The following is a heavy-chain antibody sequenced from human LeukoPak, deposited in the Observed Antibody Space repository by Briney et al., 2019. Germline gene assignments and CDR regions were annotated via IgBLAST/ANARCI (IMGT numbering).Heavy chain of an antibody. CDR3: ARDRSTEYCSGGSCGYYFDY. J-gene: IGHJ4*02. CDR1: GYTFTSYY. V-gene: IGHV1-46*01. D-gene: IGHD2-15*01. Sequence: ASVKVSCKASGYTFTSYYMHWVRQAPGQGLEWMGIINPSGGSTSYAQKFQGRVTMTRDTSTSTVYMELSSLRSEDTAVYYCARDRSTEYCSGGSCGYYFDYWGPGNPGHRLL. CDR2: INPSGGST.